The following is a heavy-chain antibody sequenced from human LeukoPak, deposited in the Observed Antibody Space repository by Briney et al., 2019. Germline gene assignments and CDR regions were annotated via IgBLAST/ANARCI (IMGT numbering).Heavy chain of an antibody. CDR3: AKVPKYNTWYYFDY. CDR2: IRYDGSNK. J-gene: IGHJ4*02. V-gene: IGHV3-30*02. CDR1: GFTFSNYV. D-gene: IGHD1-14*01. Sequence: GGSLRLSCAASGFTFSNYVMHWVRQAPGKGLEWVAFIRYDGSNKYYADFVRGRFTISRDNSKNTLYLQMNSLRAEDTAMYYCAKVPKYNTWYYFDYWGQGTLVTVSS.